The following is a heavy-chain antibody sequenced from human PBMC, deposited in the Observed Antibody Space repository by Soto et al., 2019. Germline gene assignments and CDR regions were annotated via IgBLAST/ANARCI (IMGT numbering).Heavy chain of an antibody. D-gene: IGHD3-22*01. CDR1: GGSISSGGYS. CDR3: ARGLGVVAKRFDP. Sequence: PSETLSLTCAVSGGSISSGGYSWSWIRQPPGKGLEWIGYIYHSGSTYYNPSLKSRVTISVDRSKNQFSLKLSSVTAADTAVYYCARGLGVVAKRFDPWGQGTLVTVSS. V-gene: IGHV4-30-2*01. CDR2: IYHSGST. J-gene: IGHJ5*02.